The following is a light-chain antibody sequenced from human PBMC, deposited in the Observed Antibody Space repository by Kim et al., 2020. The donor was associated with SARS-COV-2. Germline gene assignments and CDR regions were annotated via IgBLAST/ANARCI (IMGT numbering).Light chain of an antibody. J-gene: IGLJ3*02. CDR1: TSNIGKNA. Sequence: QSVVTQPPSVSEAPRQRVTISCSGTTSNIGKNAVNWYQQLPGKAPKLLIYSNDVLPSGVSDRFSGSKSVTSASLAISGLQSEDEADYYCAVWDDSLNAWVFGGGTQLTVL. CDR3: AVWDDSLNAWV. CDR2: SND. V-gene: IGLV1-36*01.